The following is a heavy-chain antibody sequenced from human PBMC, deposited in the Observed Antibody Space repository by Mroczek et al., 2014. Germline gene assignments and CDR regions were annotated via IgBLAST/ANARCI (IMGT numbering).Heavy chain of an antibody. CDR3: ARAFRGGGTMIVVVTYDAFDI. Sequence: QVQLQQWGPGLVKPSQTLSLTCTVSGGSISSGSYYWSWIRQPAGKGLEWIGRIYTSGSTNYNPSLKSRVTISVDTSKNQFSLKLSSVTAADTAVYYCARAFRGGGTMIVVVTYDAFDIWGQGTMVTVSS. V-gene: IGHV4-61*02. J-gene: IGHJ3*02. D-gene: IGHD3-22*01. CDR2: IYTSGST. CDR1: GGSISSGSYY.